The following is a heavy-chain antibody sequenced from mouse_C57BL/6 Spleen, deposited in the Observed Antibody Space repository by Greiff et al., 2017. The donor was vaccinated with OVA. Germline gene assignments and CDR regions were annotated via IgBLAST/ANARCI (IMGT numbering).Heavy chain of an antibody. Sequence: QVQLQQSGAELARPGASVKLSCKASGYTFTSYGISWVKQRTGQGLEWIGEIYPRSGNTYYNEKFKGKATLTADKSSSTAYMELRSLTSEDSAVYFCARDGVELRAYAMDYWGQGTSVTVSS. D-gene: IGHD1-1*01. CDR2: IYPRSGNT. CDR1: GYTFTSYG. CDR3: ARDGVELRAYAMDY. J-gene: IGHJ4*01. V-gene: IGHV1-81*01.